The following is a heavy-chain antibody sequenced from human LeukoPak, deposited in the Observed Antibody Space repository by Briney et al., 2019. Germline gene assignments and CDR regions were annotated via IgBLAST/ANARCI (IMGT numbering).Heavy chain of an antibody. J-gene: IGHJ3*02. Sequence: SVKVSCKASGGAFSSYAISWVRQAPGQGLEWMGGIIPIFGTANYAQKFQGRVTITADESTSTAYMELSSLRSEDTAVYYCARSNVVVYRWDAFDIWGQGTMVTVSS. V-gene: IGHV1-69*13. D-gene: IGHD2-2*01. CDR1: GGAFSSYA. CDR2: IIPIFGTA. CDR3: ARSNVVVYRWDAFDI.